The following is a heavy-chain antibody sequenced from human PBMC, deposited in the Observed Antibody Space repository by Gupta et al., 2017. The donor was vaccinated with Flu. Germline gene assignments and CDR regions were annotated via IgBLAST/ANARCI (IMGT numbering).Heavy chain of an antibody. CDR3: AKDRVRRSSGYGMDL. CDR1: GFTFSTYG. V-gene: IGHV3-30*18. CDR2: LSYDGGQN. J-gene: IGHJ6*02. Sequence: QVQLVESGGGVVQPGRSLRLSCAASGFTFSTYGMYWGVQAPGKGVEWVAVLSYDGGQNNYADSVKGRFTISRDNAKNTLYLEMNSLKTEDTALYYCAKDRVRRSSGYGMDLWGQGTTVTVSS. D-gene: IGHD6-25*01.